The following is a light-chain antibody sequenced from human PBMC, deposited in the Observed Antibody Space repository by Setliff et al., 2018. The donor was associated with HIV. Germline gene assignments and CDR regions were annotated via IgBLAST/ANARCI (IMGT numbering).Light chain of an antibody. Sequence: QSVLPQPASVSGSPGQSIIISCTGTTSDVGVYNYVSWYQQHPGKVPKLIIYEVSNRPSGVSDRFSGSKTGNMASLAISGLQAEDEADYYCGSYTTSGTFVFGSGTKSPS. J-gene: IGLJ1*01. CDR1: TSDVGVYNY. CDR2: EVS. V-gene: IGLV2-14*03. CDR3: GSYTTSGTFV.